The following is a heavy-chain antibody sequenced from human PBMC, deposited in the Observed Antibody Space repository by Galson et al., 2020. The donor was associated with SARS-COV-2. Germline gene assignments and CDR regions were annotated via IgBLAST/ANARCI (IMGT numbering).Heavy chain of an antibody. J-gene: IGHJ3*02. CDR3: AKDFGFGVAEDAFDI. Sequence: GGSLRLSCAASGFTFSSYGMHWVRQAPGKGLEWVAVIWYDGSNKYYADSVKGRFTISRDNSKNTLYLQMNSLRAEDTAVYYCAKDFGFGVAEDAFDIWGQGTMVTVSS. V-gene: IGHV3-33*06. D-gene: IGHD3-3*01. CDR2: IWYDGSNK. CDR1: GFTFSSYG.